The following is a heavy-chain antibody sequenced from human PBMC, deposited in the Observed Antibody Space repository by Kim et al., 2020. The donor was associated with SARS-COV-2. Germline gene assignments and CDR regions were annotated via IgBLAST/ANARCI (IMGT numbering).Heavy chain of an antibody. CDR2: IYYSGST. J-gene: IGHJ4*02. CDR1: GGSISSSSYY. V-gene: IGHV4-39*07. D-gene: IGHD6-19*01. CDR3: ARDGQSSGWDY. Sequence: SETLSLTCTVSGGSISSSSYYWGWIRQPPGKGLEWIGSIYYSGSTYYNPSLKSRVTISVDTSKNQFSLKLSSVTAADTAVYYCARDGQSSGWDYWGQGT.